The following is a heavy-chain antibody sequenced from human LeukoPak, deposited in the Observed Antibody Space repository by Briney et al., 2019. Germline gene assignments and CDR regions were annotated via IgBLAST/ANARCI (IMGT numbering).Heavy chain of an antibody. CDR1: RFTFSSYW. J-gene: IGHJ4*02. CDR2: INSDGSST. V-gene: IGHV3-74*01. CDR3: AREGTAMVSFDY. Sequence: PGGSLRLSCAASRFTFSSYWMHWVRQAPGKELVWVSRINSDGSSTSYADSAKGRFTISRDNAKNTLYLQMNSLRAEDTAVYYCAREGTAMVSFDYWGQGTLVTVSS. D-gene: IGHD5-18*01.